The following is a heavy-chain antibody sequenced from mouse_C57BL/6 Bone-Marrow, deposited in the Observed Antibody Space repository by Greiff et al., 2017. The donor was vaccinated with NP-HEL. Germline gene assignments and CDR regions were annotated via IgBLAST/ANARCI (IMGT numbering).Heavy chain of an antibody. V-gene: IGHV3-6*01. D-gene: IGHD4-1*01. CDR1: CYSITSGYY. Sequence: EVQLQQSGPGLVKPSQSLSLTCSVTCYSITSGYYWNWIRQFPGNKLEWMGYISYDGSNNYNPSLKNRISITRDTSKNQFFLKLNSVTTEDTATYYCASNWDGYFDVWGTGTTVTVSS. CDR2: ISYDGSN. CDR3: ASNWDGYFDV. J-gene: IGHJ1*03.